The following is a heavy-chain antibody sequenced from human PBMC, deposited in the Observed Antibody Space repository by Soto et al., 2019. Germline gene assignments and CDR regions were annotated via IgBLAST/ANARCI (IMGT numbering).Heavy chain of an antibody. J-gene: IGHJ4*02. D-gene: IGHD6-13*01. CDR3: ARIWEMATVAACDY. V-gene: IGHV5-51*01. Sequence: EVQLVQSGAEVKKPGESLKISCKGSGYIFTNYWIGWVRQLPGKGLEWMGIIYPGDSDTRYNPSFHGQVTISVDKSISTAYLQWSSLKASDTAMYYCARIWEMATVAACDYWGQGTLVTVSS. CDR1: GYIFTNYW. CDR2: IYPGDSDT.